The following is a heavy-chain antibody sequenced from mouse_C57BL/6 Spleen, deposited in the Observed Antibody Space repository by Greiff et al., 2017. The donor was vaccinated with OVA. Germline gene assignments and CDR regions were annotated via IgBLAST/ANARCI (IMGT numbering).Heavy chain of an antibody. Sequence: VQLQQSGAELMKPGASVKLSCKATGYTFTGYWIEWVKQRPGHGLEWIGEILPGSGSVKYNETLKGKATFTAATSSNTAYMQLISLATEASDIYDSAGGYCYEDYWGQGTTLTVSS. V-gene: IGHV1-9*01. CDR1: GYTFTGYW. CDR2: ILPGSGSV. J-gene: IGHJ2*01. D-gene: IGHD2-12*01. CDR3: AGGYCYEDY.